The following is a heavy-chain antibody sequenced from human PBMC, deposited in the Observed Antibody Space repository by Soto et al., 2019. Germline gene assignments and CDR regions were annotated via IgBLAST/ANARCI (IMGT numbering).Heavy chain of an antibody. CDR2: VYFSGST. CDR3: ASGNAWEGRLAY. CDR1: GASVNSGGYY. Sequence: PSETLSLACTVSGASVNSGGYYWSWIRQFPERGREWIGYVYFSGSTYYNPSLESRIAISLDTSQNQFSLELSSVTAADTAVYFCASGNAWEGRLAYWGQGTLVTVSS. J-gene: IGHJ4*02. D-gene: IGHD1-26*01. V-gene: IGHV4-31*02.